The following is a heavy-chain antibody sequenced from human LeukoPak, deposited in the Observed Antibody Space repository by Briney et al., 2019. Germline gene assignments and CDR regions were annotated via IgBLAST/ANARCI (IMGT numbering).Heavy chain of an antibody. Sequence: GGSLRLSCAASGFTFSNYWMSWVRQAPGKGLEWVANIKQDGSEEVYVDSLKGRFTISRDNAKNSLFLQMNTLRAEDTAVYYCARDPYSSTWSYGMYVWGQGTTVTVSS. CDR3: ARDPYSSTWSYGMYV. D-gene: IGHD6-6*01. V-gene: IGHV3-7*05. CDR1: GFTFSNYW. CDR2: IKQDGSEE. J-gene: IGHJ6*02.